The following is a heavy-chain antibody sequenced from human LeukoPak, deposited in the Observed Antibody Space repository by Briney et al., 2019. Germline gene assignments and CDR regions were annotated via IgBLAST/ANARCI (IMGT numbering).Heavy chain of an antibody. J-gene: IGHJ4*02. CDR1: GFTFSSYG. Sequence: LSGGSLRLSCTASGFTFSSYGMHWVRQAPGKGLEWVAFIRYDGSNKYYADSVKGRFTISRDNSKNTLYLQMNSLRAEDTAVYYCAKEKKYYYDSTGYPGYDYWGQGTLVTVSS. V-gene: IGHV3-30*02. D-gene: IGHD3-22*01. CDR2: IRYDGSNK. CDR3: AKEKKYYYDSTGYPGYDY.